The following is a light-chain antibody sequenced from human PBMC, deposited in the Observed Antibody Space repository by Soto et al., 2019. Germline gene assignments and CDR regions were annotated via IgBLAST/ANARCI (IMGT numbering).Light chain of an antibody. CDR1: SSDVGNYNY. Sequence: QSALTQPASVSGFPGQSITISCTGTSSDVGNYNYVSWYQQHPGKAPRLMIHDVSDRPSGVSNRFSGSKSGNTASLTISGLQAEDEAYYYCSSYASSNTQVFGGGTKLTVL. V-gene: IGLV2-14*03. CDR2: DVS. CDR3: SSYASSNTQV. J-gene: IGLJ2*01.